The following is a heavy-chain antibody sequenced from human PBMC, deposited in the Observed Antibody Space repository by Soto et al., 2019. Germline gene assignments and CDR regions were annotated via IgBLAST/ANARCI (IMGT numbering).Heavy chain of an antibody. CDR3: ARDDTGGGMAYSLDF. CDR2: ISPDGGRT. D-gene: IGHD2-8*02. Sequence: QVQLVQSGAEVKKPGASVKVSCKASGYTFTTYYMHWVRQAPGQGLEWMGIISPDGGRTSYAQKFQGRVTMTRDTSTSTVYMELSSLRSEDTAVYYCARDDTGGGMAYSLDFWGQGTQVTVSS. J-gene: IGHJ4*02. CDR1: GYTFTTYY. V-gene: IGHV1-46*01.